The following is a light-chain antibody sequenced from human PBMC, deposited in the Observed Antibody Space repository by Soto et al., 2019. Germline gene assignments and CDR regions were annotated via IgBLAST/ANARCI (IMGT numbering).Light chain of an antibody. J-gene: IGKJ1*01. CDR2: AAD. CDR3: QQYNNWPPWT. CDR1: QSVSNK. V-gene: IGKV3-15*01. Sequence: EVVMRQSPATLSVSPGETATLSCRASQSVSNKLAWYQQRPGQAPRLLIYAADTRATGIPDRFSGSGSGRAFTLTISSLQSEDVAVYYCQQYNNWPPWTFGQGTKVEVK.